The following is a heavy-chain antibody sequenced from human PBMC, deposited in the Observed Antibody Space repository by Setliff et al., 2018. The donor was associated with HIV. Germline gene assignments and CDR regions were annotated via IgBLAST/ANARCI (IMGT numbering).Heavy chain of an antibody. V-gene: IGHV3-11*01. Sequence: GGSLRLSCTASGFVFSNYYMSWIRQAPGKGLEWVSYISSSGSTIYYADSVKGRFTISRDNAKNSLYLQMNSLRAEDTAVYYCARGSMIAHYYYGMDVWGQGTTVTVSS. J-gene: IGHJ6*02. CDR3: ARGSMIAHYYYGMDV. CDR1: GFVFSNYY. CDR2: ISSSGSTI. D-gene: IGHD3-22*01.